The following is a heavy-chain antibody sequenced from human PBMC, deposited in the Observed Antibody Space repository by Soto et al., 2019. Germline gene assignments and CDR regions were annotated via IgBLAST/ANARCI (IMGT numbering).Heavy chain of an antibody. CDR3: ARSAVVGATGPGY. CDR2: IYSGGST. V-gene: IGHV3-53*04. D-gene: IGHD1-26*01. CDR1: GFTVSSNY. J-gene: IGHJ4*02. Sequence: EVQLVESGGGLVQPGGSLRLSCAASGFTVSSNYMSWFRQAPGKGLEWVSVIYSGGSTYYADSVKGRFTISRHNSKNTLYLQMNSLRAEDTVVYYCARSAVVGATGPGYWGQGTLVTVSS.